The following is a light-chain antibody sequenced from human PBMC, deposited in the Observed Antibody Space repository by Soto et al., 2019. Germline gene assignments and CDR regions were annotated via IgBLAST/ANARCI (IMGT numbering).Light chain of an antibody. CDR1: GCNVGASYE. J-gene: IGLJ3*02. CDR3: QSYDNILSGPL. V-gene: IGLV1-40*01. Sequence: QSVLTQPPSVSGAPGQTITMSCTGSGCNVGASYEVHWYQVLPGAGPRLLIYKNNNRPSGVPDRFSGSKSGTSASLAITGLRAEDEADYYCQSYDNILSGPLFGGGTKVTVL. CDR2: KNN.